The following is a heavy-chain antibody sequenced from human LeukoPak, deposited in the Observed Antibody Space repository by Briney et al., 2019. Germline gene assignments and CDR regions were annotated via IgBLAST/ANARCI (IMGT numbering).Heavy chain of an antibody. D-gene: IGHD3-22*01. J-gene: IGHJ4*02. CDR3: ARSLRGYYQRPPHYFDY. CDR2: IYYSGST. Sequence: SETLSLTCTVSGGSISSYYWGWIRQPPGKGLEWIGSIYYSGSTYYNPSLKSRVTISVDTSKNQFSLKLSSVTAADTAVYYCARSLRGYYQRPPHYFDYWGQGTLVTVSS. V-gene: IGHV4-39*01. CDR1: GGSISSYY.